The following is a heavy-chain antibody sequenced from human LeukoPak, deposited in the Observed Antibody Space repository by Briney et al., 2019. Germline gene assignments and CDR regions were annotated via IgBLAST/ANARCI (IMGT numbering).Heavy chain of an antibody. Sequence: SETLSLTCTVPGGSISSYYWSWIRQPAGKGLEWIGRIYTSGSTNYNPSLKSRVTMSVDTSKNQFSLKQSPVAAADTAVYYCARDLFVASSLFFDYWGQGTLVTVSS. CDR1: GGSISSYY. J-gene: IGHJ4*02. D-gene: IGHD6-13*01. CDR2: IYTSGST. CDR3: ARDLFVASSLFFDY. V-gene: IGHV4-4*07.